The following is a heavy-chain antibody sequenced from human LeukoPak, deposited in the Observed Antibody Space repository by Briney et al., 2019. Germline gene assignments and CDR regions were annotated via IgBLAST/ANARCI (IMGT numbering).Heavy chain of an antibody. Sequence: GSSVKVSCXASGGTFSSYAISWVRQARGQGLEWMGGIIPIFGTANYAQKFQGRVTITADESTSTAYMELSSLRSEDTAVYYCARRTNEYSSSSAIRHWGQGTLVTVSS. J-gene: IGHJ4*02. CDR1: GGTFSSYA. CDR3: ARRTNEYSSSSAIRH. V-gene: IGHV1-69*01. D-gene: IGHD6-6*01. CDR2: IIPIFGTA.